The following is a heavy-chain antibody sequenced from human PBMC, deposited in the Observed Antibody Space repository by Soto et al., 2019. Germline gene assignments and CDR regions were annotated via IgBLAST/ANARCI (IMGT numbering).Heavy chain of an antibody. V-gene: IGHV1-69*06. CDR1: GGTFSSYA. CDR3: ARDQGWYESHGMDV. J-gene: IGHJ6*02. CDR2: IIPIFGTA. D-gene: IGHD6-19*01. Sequence: SVKVSCKASGGTFSSYAISWVRQAPGQGLEWMGGIIPIFGTANYAQKFQGRVTITADKSTSTAHMELSSLRSEDTAVYYCARDQGWYESHGMDVWGQGTTVTVSS.